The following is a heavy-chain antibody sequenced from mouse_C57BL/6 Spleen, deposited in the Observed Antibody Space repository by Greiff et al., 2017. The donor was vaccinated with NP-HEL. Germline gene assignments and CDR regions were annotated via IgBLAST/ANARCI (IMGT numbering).Heavy chain of an antibody. J-gene: IGHJ2*01. CDR2: INPNNGGT. CDR3: ARSDYDYFDY. V-gene: IGHV1-26*01. D-gene: IGHD2-3*01. Sequence: EVQLQQSGPELVKPGASVKISCKASGYTFTDYYMNWVKQSHGKSLEWIGDINPNNGGTSYNQKFKGKATLPVDKSSSTAYMELRSLTSEDSAVYYWARSDYDYFDYWGHSTTLTVAS. CDR1: GYTFTDYY.